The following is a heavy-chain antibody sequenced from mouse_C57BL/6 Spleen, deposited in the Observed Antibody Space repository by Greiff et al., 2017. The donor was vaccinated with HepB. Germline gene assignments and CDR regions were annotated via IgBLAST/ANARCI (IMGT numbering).Heavy chain of an antibody. D-gene: IGHD2-5*01. CDR2: IDPETGGT. CDR1: GYTFTDYE. V-gene: IGHV1-15*01. J-gene: IGHJ2*01. CDR3: TREGYYSNYDYCDY. Sequence: VQLQQSGAELVRPGASVTLSCKASGYTFTDYEMHWVKQTPVHGLEWIGAIDPETGGTAYNQKFKGKAILTADKSSSTAYMELRSLTSEDSAVYYCTREGYYSNYDYCDYWGQGTTLTVSS.